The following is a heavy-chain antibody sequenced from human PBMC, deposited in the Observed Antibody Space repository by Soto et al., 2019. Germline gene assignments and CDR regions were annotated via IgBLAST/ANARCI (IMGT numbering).Heavy chain of an antibody. CDR3: AKLVRDFWSGPYWYFDL. V-gene: IGHV4-59*01. CDR1: GGSISSYY. J-gene: IGHJ2*01. Sequence: LSETLSLTCTVSGGSISSYYWSWIRQPPGKGLEWIGYIYYSGSTNYNPSLKSRVTISVDTSKNQFSLKLSSVTAADTAVYYCAKLVRDFWSGPYWYFDLWGRGTLVTVSS. D-gene: IGHD3-3*01. CDR2: IYYSGST.